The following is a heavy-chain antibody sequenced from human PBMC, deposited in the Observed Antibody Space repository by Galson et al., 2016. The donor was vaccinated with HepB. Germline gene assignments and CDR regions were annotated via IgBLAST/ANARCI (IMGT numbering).Heavy chain of an antibody. CDR2: MFSRGGT. CDR1: GFAVGVNY. Sequence: SLRLSCAASGFAVGVNYMTWVRQAPGKGLEWVSVMFSRGGTYYADSVKGRFTISRDSSKNTLYLQMHSLRPEDTAVYYCATNIDKGFWGQGTMVTVSP. V-gene: IGHV3-66*02. CDR3: ATNIDKGF. J-gene: IGHJ3*01.